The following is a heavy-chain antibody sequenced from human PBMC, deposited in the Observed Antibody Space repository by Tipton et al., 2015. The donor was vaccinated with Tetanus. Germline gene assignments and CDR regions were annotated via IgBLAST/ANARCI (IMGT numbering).Heavy chain of an antibody. V-gene: IGHV4-59*01. D-gene: IGHD4-11*01. CDR2: IYYSGST. Sequence: TLSLTCTLSGGPISSYYWSWVRQPPGKGLEWIGYIYYSGSTNYNPSLKSRVTISVDTSKNQFSLNLSSVTAADTAVYYCARGTTLHYWGQGTLVTVSS. J-gene: IGHJ4*02. CDR3: ARGTTLHY. CDR1: GGPISSYY.